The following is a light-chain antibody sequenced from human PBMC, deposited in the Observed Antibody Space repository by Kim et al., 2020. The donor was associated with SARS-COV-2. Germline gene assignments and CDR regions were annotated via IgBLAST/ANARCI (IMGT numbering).Light chain of an antibody. CDR3: QQYATSPET. CDR1: QSVSSNF. Sequence: ENVLTQSPGTLSLSPGERATLSCRASQSVSSNFLAWYQQKAGQAPRLVIYSASSRASGIPDRFSGSGSGTDFTLTISTLEPEDFAVYYCQQYATSPETFGRETKVEIK. J-gene: IGKJ1*01. CDR2: SAS. V-gene: IGKV3-20*01.